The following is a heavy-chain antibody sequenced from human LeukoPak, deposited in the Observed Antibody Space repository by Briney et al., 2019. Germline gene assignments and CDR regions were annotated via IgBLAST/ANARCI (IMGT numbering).Heavy chain of an antibody. V-gene: IGHV4-38-2*02. CDR1: GYSISSGYY. CDR2: IYYSGST. Sequence: PSETLSLTCTVSGYSISSGYYWGWIRQPPGKGLEWIGYIYYSGSTYCNPSLKSRVTISVDTSKNQFSLKLSSVTAADTAVYYCARLSGWYSSRPFDYWGQGTLVTVSS. CDR3: ARLSGWYSSRPFDY. D-gene: IGHD6-19*01. J-gene: IGHJ4*02.